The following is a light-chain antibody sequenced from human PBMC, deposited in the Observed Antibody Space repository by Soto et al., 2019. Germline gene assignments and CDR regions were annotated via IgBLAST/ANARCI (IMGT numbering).Light chain of an antibody. J-gene: IGKJ4*01. CDR1: QNIKNY. Sequence: DIQMTQSPSSLSASLGERVSIACRASQNIKNYLNWYQQKKGKAPRLLIYAASSLQSGVPSRFSGSGSGTDFTLTISSLQPEDYATYYCQQTYSSPLTFGGGTKVDI. V-gene: IGKV1-39*01. CDR2: AAS. CDR3: QQTYSSPLT.